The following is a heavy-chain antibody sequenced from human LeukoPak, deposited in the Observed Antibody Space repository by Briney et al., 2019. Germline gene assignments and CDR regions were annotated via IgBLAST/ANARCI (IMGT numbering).Heavy chain of an antibody. CDR3: ARPPREWLRFAPFIL. V-gene: IGHV4-34*01. Sequence: SETLSLTCAVYSGSFSGYYWSWIRQPPGKGLEWIGEINHSGSTNYNPSLKSRVTISVDTSKNQFSLKLSSVTAADTAVYYCARPPREWLRFAPFILWGQGTLVTVSS. CDR2: INHSGST. J-gene: IGHJ4*02. CDR1: SGSFSGYY. D-gene: IGHD5-12*01.